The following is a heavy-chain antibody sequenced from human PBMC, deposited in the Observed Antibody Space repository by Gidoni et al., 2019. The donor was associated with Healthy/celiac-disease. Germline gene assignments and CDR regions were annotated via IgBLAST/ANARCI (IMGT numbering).Heavy chain of an antibody. CDR2: ISGSGGST. D-gene: IGHD6-13*01. Sequence: EVQLLESGGGLVQPGGSLRLSCPASGSPFRLYAMSWLRQAPGKGLEWVSAISGSGGSTYYADSVKGRFTISRDNSKNTLYLQMNSLRAEDTAVYYCANTAAGNGQDYWGQGTLVTVSS. CDR1: GSPFRLYA. CDR3: ANTAAGNGQDY. J-gene: IGHJ4*02. V-gene: IGHV3-23*01.